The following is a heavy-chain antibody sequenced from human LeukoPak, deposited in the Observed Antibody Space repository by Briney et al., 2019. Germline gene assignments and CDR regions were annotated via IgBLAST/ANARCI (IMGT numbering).Heavy chain of an antibody. CDR1: GGSISSYY. Sequence: SETLSLTCTVSGGSISSYYWSWIRQPPGKGLEWIGYIYYSGSTNYNPSLKSRVTISVDTSKNQFSLKLSSVTAADTAVYYCASYLYYYDRSGYKHWGQGTLVTVSS. CDR2: IYYSGST. V-gene: IGHV4-59*01. J-gene: IGHJ4*02. D-gene: IGHD3-22*01. CDR3: ASYLYYYDRSGYKH.